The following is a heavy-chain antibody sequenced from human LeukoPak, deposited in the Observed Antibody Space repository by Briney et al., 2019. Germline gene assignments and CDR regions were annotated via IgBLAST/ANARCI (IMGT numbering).Heavy chain of an antibody. Sequence: ASVKVSCKASGYTFTGYYMHWVRRAPGQGLEWMGWINPNSGGTNYAQKFQGRVTMTRDTSISTAYMELSRLRSDDAAVYYCARGANSGNCSGGSCYADYWGQGTLVTVSS. J-gene: IGHJ4*02. CDR3: ARGANSGNCSGGSCYADY. CDR2: INPNSGGT. D-gene: IGHD2-15*01. CDR1: GYTFTGYY. V-gene: IGHV1-2*02.